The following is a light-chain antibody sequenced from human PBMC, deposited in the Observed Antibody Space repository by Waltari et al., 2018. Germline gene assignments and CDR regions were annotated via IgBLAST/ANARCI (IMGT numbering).Light chain of an antibody. CDR1: SGHDTYA. CDR2: IYSDGRQ. V-gene: IGLV4-69*01. CDR3: QAWDTGTWV. J-gene: IGLJ3*02. Sequence: QLVVTQWPSASAALGASVKLSCTLSSGHDTYAVAWHQQKPKKGPRFRMTIYSDGRQKRGDGIPDRLSGSTSGAERFLTVSNLQSDDEGDYYCQAWDTGTWVFGGGTKLTVL.